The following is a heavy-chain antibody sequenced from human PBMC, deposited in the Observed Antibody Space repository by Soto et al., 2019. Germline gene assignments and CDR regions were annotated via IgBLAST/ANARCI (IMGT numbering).Heavy chain of an antibody. CDR2: VGSDGMHK. D-gene: IGHD1-26*01. CDR3: ARGFIVDAPDYFHY. V-gene: IGHV3-30*01. J-gene: IGHJ4*02. Sequence: QVQLVESGGGVVQPGRSLRLSCAASGFTFTSCAMHWVSQAPGKGLEWVAVVGSDGMHKYYGDFVKGRFTISRDTSENTVDLHMDRLTSEDAAVYYCARGFIVDAPDYFHYWGRGTLVTVSS. CDR1: GFTFTSCA.